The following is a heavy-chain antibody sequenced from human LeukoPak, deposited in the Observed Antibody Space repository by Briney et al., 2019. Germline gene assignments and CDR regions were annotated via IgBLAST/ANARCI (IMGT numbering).Heavy chain of an antibody. CDR1: GFTSIAYA. CDR3: ARNQQLGGHSYYYYGMDV. J-gene: IGHJ6*02. V-gene: IGHV3-23*01. D-gene: IGHD3-16*01. CDR2: ISGGGVIT. Sequence: GGSLRLSCVGSGFTSIAYALTWARQAPGKGLEWVSGISGGGVITYYADSVKGRFTISRDNSKNTLYLQMNSLRADDTAIYYCARNQQLGGHSYYYYGMDVWGQGTTVTVSS.